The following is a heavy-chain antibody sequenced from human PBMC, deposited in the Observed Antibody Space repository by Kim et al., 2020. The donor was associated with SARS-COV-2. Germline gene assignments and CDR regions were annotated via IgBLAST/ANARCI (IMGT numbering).Heavy chain of an antibody. CDR2: IYYTGGT. CDR3: ARNKRGRGYSYGPFDY. J-gene: IGHJ4*02. D-gene: IGHD5-18*01. V-gene: IGHV4-59*01. CDR1: NGSMNTYY. Sequence: SETLSLTCTVSNGSMNTYYWSWIRQPPGKGLEWVGYIYYTGGTFLNPSLKSRVTLSIDTSKNQFSLRLASVTAADTAMYFCARNKRGRGYSYGPFDYWGPGTPVTVSS.